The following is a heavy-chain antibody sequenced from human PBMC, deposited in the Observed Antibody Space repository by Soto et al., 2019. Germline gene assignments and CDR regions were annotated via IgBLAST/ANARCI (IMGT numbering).Heavy chain of an antibody. CDR1: GFTFSSYS. CDR2: ISSSSSTI. J-gene: IGHJ6*02. Sequence: EVQLVESGGGLVQPGGSLRLSCAASGFTFSSYSMSWVRQAPGKGLEWVSYISSSSSTIYYADSVKGRFTISRDNAKNSLYLQMNSLRDEDTAVYYCARVGKIRANTGYYYYGMDVWGQGTTVTVSS. D-gene: IGHD1-26*01. V-gene: IGHV3-48*02. CDR3: ARVGKIRANTGYYYYGMDV.